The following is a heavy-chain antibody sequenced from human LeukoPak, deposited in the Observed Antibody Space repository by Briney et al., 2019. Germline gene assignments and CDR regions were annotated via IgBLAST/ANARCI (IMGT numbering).Heavy chain of an antibody. V-gene: IGHV3-7*01. CDR1: GFTFSSYW. Sequence: GGSLRLSCAASGFTFSSYWMSWVRQAPGKGLEWVANIKQDGSEKYYVDSVKGRFTISRDNAKNSLYLQMNSLRAEDTAVYYCARRGLYVEYYFDYWGQGTLVTVSS. CDR2: IKQDGSEK. D-gene: IGHD3-3*01. J-gene: IGHJ4*02. CDR3: ARRGLYVEYYFDY.